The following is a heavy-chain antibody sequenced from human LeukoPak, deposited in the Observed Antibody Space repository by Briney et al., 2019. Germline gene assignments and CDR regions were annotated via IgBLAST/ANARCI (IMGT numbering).Heavy chain of an antibody. D-gene: IGHD2-21*02. CDR1: GFTFDDYA. V-gene: IGHV3-9*01. J-gene: IGHJ4*02. CDR2: ISWNSGSI. CDR3: AVTAIVPFDY. Sequence: GGSLRLSCAASGFTFDDYAMHWVRQAPGKGLEWVSGISWNSGSIGYADSVKGRFTISRDNAKNSPYLQMNSLRVEDTALYYCAVTAIVPFDYWGQGTLVTVSS.